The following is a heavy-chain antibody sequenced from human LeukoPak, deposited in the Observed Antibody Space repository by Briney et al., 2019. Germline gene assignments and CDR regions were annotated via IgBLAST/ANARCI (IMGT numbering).Heavy chain of an antibody. CDR3: ASPSSSWYSYYGMDV. CDR2: IIPIFGTA. Sequence: PGASVKVSCKASGYTFTSYGISWVRQAPGQGLEWMGGIIPIFGTANYAQKFQGRVTITADESTSTAYMELSSLRSEDTAVYYCASPSSSWYSYYGMDVWGQGTTVTVSS. V-gene: IGHV1-69*13. J-gene: IGHJ6*02. D-gene: IGHD6-13*01. CDR1: GYTFTSYG.